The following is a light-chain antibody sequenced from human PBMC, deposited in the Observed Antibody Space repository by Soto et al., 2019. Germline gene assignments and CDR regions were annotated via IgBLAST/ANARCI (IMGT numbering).Light chain of an antibody. J-gene: IGKJ1*01. V-gene: IGKV1-39*01. CDR3: QQSYSTLTWT. CDR2: AAS. Sequence: DIQMTQSPSSVSASVGDRVTITGRASQSISSYLNWYQQKPGKAPKLLIYAASSLQSGVPSRFSGSGSGTDFTLTISSLQPEDFATYYCQQSYSTLTWTFGQGTKVDI. CDR1: QSISSY.